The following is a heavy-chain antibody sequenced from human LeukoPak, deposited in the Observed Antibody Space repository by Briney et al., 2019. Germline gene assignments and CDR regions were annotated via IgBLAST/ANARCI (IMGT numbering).Heavy chain of an antibody. J-gene: IGHJ6*02. D-gene: IGHD3-22*01. Sequence: GGSLRLSCAASGFTFSSYAMHWVRQAPGKGLEWVAVISYDGSNKYYADSVKGRFTISRDNSKNTLYLQMNSLRAEDTAVYYCARDQYYYDSSGYSHYGMDVWGQGTTVTVSS. V-gene: IGHV3-30*04. CDR2: ISYDGSNK. CDR3: ARDQYYYDSSGYSHYGMDV. CDR1: GFTFSSYA.